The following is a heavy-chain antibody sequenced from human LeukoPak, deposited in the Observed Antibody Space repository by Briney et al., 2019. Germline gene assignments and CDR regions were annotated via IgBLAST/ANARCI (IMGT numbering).Heavy chain of an antibody. J-gene: IGHJ4*02. Sequence: GGSLRLSCAAAGFTVSNNYMNWVRQGPGKGLEWVSTIDFSGDYIYYADSLKGRFTISRDNAKNSVHLQMNSLRAEDTAVYYCARSVFSGVVAAQHEXDDXGQGTLVTVSS. V-gene: IGHV3-21*01. CDR2: IDFSGDYI. CDR3: ARSVFSGVVAAQHEXDD. D-gene: IGHD2-15*01. CDR1: GFTVSNNY.